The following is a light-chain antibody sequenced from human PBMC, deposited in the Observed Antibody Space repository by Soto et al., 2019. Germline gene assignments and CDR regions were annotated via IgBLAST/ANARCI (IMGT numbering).Light chain of an antibody. CDR3: QQRSSWPLT. CDR1: QSVGSF. V-gene: IGKV3-11*01. Sequence: EIVLTQSPATLSLSPGERATLSCRASQSVGSFLAWYQQKPGQAPRLLIYDASNRATGIPARFSGSGSGTEFTLSISSLEPEDFAVYYCQQRSSWPLTFGGGTKVEIK. J-gene: IGKJ4*01. CDR2: DAS.